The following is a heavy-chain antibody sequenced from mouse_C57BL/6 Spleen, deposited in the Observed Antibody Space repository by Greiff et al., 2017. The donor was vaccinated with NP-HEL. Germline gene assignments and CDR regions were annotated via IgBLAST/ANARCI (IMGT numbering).Heavy chain of an antibody. J-gene: IGHJ4*01. CDR1: GFTFSDYG. CDR3: ARAVTSGDYDAMDY. V-gene: IGHV5-17*01. Sequence: EVQVVESGGGLVKPGGSLKLSCAASGFTFSDYGMHWVRQAPEKGLEWVAYISSGSSTIYYADTVKGRFTISRDNATNTLFLQMTSLGSEDTAMYYCARAVTSGDYDAMDYWGQGTSVTGSS. CDR2: ISSGSSTI. D-gene: IGHD2-2*01.